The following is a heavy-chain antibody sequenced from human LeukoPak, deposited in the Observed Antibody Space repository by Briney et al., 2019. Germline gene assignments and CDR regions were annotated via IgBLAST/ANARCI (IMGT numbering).Heavy chain of an antibody. D-gene: IGHD3-22*01. Sequence: ASVKVSCKASGYTFTGYYMHLVRQAPGQGLEWMGWINPNSGGTNYAQKFQGRVTMTRDTSISTAYMELSRLRSDDTAVYYCARAPYYDSSGYYWAGVDYWGQGTLVTVSS. CDR3: ARAPYYDSSGYYWAGVDY. CDR1: GYTFTGYY. J-gene: IGHJ4*02. CDR2: INPNSGGT. V-gene: IGHV1-2*02.